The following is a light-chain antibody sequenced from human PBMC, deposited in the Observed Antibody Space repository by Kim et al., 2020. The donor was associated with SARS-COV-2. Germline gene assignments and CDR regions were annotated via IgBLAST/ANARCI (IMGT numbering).Light chain of an antibody. CDR2: EDD. J-gene: IGLJ2*01. V-gene: IGLV6-57*02. CDR1: GGSIEDNC. Sequence: TVTSGCTSGGGSIEDNCVQGEQQRPGGVPATVIYEDDKGPSGVSVRVSGSIDNSSNSASLTISGLRTEDEADYYCQSYNRDNVLFGGGTQLTVL. CDR3: QSYNRDNVL.